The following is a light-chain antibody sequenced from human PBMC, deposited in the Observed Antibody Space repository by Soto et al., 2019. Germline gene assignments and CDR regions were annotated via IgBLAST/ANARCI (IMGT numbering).Light chain of an antibody. CDR2: DTS. CDR3: KQYVHWPPGA. CDR1: QSVSSS. V-gene: IGKV3-15*01. Sequence: ELVVTKSPATLSVSPGERVTLSCRASQSVSSSLAWYQQRPGQAPRLLIYDTSTRAAGIAARFSGSGSGTEFTLTISSLQSEDSAVYYCKQYVHWPPGAFGQGTTVEIK. J-gene: IGKJ1*01.